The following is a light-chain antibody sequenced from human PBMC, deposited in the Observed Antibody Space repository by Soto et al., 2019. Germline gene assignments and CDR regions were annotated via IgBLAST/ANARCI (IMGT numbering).Light chain of an antibody. CDR2: GAS. CDR3: QQYNNWPPIT. Sequence: EISVTQSPATLSLSPGERTTLSCRASQSVGSNLAWYQQKPGQAPRLLIYGASTRATGIPARFSGSGSGTEFILTISSLQSEDFAVYYCQQYNNWPPITFGQGTRLEIK. CDR1: QSVGSN. V-gene: IGKV3-15*01. J-gene: IGKJ5*01.